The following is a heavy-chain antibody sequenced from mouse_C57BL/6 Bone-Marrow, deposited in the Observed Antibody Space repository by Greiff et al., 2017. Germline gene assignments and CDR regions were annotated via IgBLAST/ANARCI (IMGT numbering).Heavy chain of an antibody. CDR2: IDPSDSYT. V-gene: IGHV1-69*01. D-gene: IGHD1-1*01. CDR3: ARGPFYYYGPWFAY. CDR1: GYTFTSYW. Sequence: VQLQESGAELVMPGASVKLSCKASGYTFTSYWMHWVKQRPGQGLEWIGEIDPSDSYTNYNQKFKGKSTLTVDKSSSTAYMQLSSLTSEDSAVYYCARGPFYYYGPWFAYWGQGTLVTVSA. J-gene: IGHJ3*01.